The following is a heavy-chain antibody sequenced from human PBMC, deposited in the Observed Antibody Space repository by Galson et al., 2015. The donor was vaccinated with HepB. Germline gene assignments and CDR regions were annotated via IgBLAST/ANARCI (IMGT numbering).Heavy chain of an antibody. V-gene: IGHV3-66*04. CDR1: GFTVSSNY. J-gene: IGHJ3*02. D-gene: IGHD3-3*01. CDR2: IYSGGST. CDR3: AKPIGRPYDFWSGYYWADAFDI. Sequence: SLRLSCAASGFTVSSNYMSWVRQAPGKGLEWVSVIYSGGSTYYADSVKGRFTISRDNSKSTLYLQMNSLRAEDTAVYYCAKPIGRPYDFWSGYYWADAFDIWGQGTMVTVSS.